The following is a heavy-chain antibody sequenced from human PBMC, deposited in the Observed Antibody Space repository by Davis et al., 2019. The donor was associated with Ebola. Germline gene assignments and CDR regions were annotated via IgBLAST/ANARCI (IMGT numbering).Heavy chain of an antibody. D-gene: IGHD6-19*01. Sequence: GESLKISCAASGFTFTNYGMAWVRQAPGKGLEWVSGIRARGLTTEYADNVQGRFTISRDNSKNTLFLQMNSLRDEDTAVYYCAKEKVSGSSYYLDYWGQGTLVTVSS. CDR1: GFTFTNYG. V-gene: IGHV3-23*01. J-gene: IGHJ4*02. CDR2: IRARGLTT. CDR3: AKEKVSGSSYYLDY.